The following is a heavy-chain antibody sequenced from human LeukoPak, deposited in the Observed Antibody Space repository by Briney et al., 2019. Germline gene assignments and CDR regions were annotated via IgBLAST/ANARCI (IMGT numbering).Heavy chain of an antibody. Sequence: PSETLSLTCTVSGGSISSGDYYWSWIRQPPGKGLEWIGYIYYSGSTYYNPSLKSRVTISVDTSKNQFSLTLTSVTAADTAVYYCARDRGYCGGDCYANDYWGQGTLVIVSS. CDR3: ARDRGYCGGDCYANDY. V-gene: IGHV4-30-4*08. J-gene: IGHJ4*02. D-gene: IGHD2-21*01. CDR1: GGSISSGDYY. CDR2: IYYSGST.